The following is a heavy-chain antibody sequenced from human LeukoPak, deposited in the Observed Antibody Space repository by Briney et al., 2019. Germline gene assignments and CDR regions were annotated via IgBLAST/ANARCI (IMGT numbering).Heavy chain of an antibody. Sequence: ASVKVSCKASGYTFTSYYMHWVRRAAGQGVEWMGLINPSGGRTSYEQKFQGRVTMTRDTSTSTVYMELSSLRSEDTAVYYCARASIGRIFGVVIPNRRLDYWGQGTLVTVSS. V-gene: IGHV1-46*01. CDR2: INPSGGRT. D-gene: IGHD3-3*01. CDR1: GYTFTSYY. CDR3: ARASIGRIFGVVIPNRRLDY. J-gene: IGHJ4*02.